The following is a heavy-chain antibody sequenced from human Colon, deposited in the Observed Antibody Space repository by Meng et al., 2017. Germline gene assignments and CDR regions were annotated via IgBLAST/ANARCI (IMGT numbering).Heavy chain of an antibody. CDR1: GFSLSTSGVG. J-gene: IGHJ4*02. CDR2: IYWDDDK. V-gene: IGHV2-5*02. CDR3: AQRNSGSYYH. Sequence: SGPTLVKPSQTLTLTCTFSGFSLSTSGVGVGWIRQPPGKALEWLAHIYWDDDKRYSPSLRSRLTVTKDTSKNQVVLTMTNMDPVDTATYYCAQRNSGSYYHWGQGTLVTVSS. D-gene: IGHD1-26*01.